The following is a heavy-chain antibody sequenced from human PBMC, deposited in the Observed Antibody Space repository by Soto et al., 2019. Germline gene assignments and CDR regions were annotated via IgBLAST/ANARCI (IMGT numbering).Heavy chain of an antibody. V-gene: IGHV1-69*19. J-gene: IGHJ4*02. CDR2: ISPMFGAA. D-gene: IGHD2-15*01. Sequence: QVQLVQSGAELKKPGSSVKVSCPSSGGTFNTYAMNWVRQAPGQGPEWMGDISPMFGAANYAPKFQGRVTITAAESTGTSYMQVSSLTSEDTALYFCAREVQVHTPAFVYWGQGTLVTVSS. CDR1: GGTFNTYA. CDR3: AREVQVHTPAFVY.